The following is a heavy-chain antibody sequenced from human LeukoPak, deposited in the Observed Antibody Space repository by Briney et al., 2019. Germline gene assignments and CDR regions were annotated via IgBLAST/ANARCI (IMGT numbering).Heavy chain of an antibody. CDR2: ISWNSGSI. CDR3: TRDRFYAMDA. V-gene: IGHV3-9*01. J-gene: IGHJ6*02. CDR1: GFTFDDYA. Sequence: GGSLRLSCAASGFTFDDYAMHWVRQAPGKGLEWVSGISWNSGSIGYADSVKGRFTISRDSAKNTLYLQMNSLRAEDTAVYYYTRDRFYAMDAWGQGTTVTVSS.